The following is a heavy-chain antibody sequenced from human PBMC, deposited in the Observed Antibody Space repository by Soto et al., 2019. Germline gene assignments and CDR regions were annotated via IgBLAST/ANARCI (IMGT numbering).Heavy chain of an antibody. CDR2: IYYSGST. V-gene: IGHV4-59*01. CDR1: GGYISSYY. J-gene: IGHJ4*02. CDR3: ARERRRVWGDSSGYYTIYFDY. D-gene: IGHD3-22*01. Sequence: QVQLQESGPGLVKPSETRSPTCTVTGGYISSYYWSWIRQPPGKGLEWIGYIYYSGSTNYNPSLKSRFTISVDTSKNQFSLKLSSVTAADTAVYYCARERRRVWGDSSGYYTIYFDYWGQGSLVTVSS.